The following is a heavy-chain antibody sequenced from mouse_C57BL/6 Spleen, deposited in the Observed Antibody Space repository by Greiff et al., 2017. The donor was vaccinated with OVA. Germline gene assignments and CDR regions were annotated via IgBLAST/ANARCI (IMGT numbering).Heavy chain of an antibody. J-gene: IGHJ1*03. CDR3: ARVGYYYGSSYGYFDV. D-gene: IGHD1-1*01. V-gene: IGHV3-6*01. CDR2: ISYDGSN. Sequence: DVQLQESGPGLVKPSQSLSLTCSVTGYSITSGYYWNWIRQFPGNKLEWMGYISYDGSNNYNPSLKNRISITRDTSTNQFFLKLNSVTTEDTATYYCARVGYYYGSSYGYFDVWGTGTTVTVSS. CDR1: GYSITSGYY.